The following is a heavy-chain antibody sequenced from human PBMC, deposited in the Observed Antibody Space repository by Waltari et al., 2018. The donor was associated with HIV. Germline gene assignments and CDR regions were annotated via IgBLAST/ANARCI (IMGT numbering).Heavy chain of an antibody. CDR1: GYNFTAYY. CDR3: ARGEAISLNAVPPGYRFDF. D-gene: IGHD2-15*01. J-gene: IGHJ4*02. CDR2: INPSTGNT. V-gene: IGHV1-2*06. Sequence: QVQLVQSGPDVKKTRASVEVSCKASGYNFTAYYPHWLRQAPGQVPEWMGRINPSTGNTNYAPNYEGRVTMTRDTSVSTTYMEVRSLRSNDTALYYCARGEAISLNAVPPGYRFDFWGQGTLVTVSS.